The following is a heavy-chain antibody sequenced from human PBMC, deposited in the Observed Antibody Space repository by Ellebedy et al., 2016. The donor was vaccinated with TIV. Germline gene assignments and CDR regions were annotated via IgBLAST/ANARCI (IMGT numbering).Heavy chain of an antibody. J-gene: IGHJ6*02. CDR3: ARGFYIDCPGCMNV. D-gene: IGHD3-9*01. V-gene: IGHV4-59*01. CDR1: GGSISNYY. Sequence: SETLSLTCTVSGGSISNYYWSWIRQPPGKGLEWIGYIYYSGSTNYNPSLKSRVTISVDTSKNQFSLKLSSVTAADTAVYYCARGFYIDCPGCMNVWGQGTTVTVSS. CDR2: IYYSGST.